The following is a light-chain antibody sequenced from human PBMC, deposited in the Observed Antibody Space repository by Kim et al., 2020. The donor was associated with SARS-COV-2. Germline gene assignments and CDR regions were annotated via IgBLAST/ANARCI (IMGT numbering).Light chain of an antibody. CDR2: GAS. V-gene: IGKV1-17*01. J-gene: IGKJ5*01. CDR1: QDIRND. CDR3: LQHSTYPIT. Sequence: ASVGDRVTITCRASQDIRNDLGWYQQNPGRAPKRLIYGASSLQSGAPSRFSGSGSGTEFTLTISSVQPDDFATYFCLQHSTYPITFGQGTRLEIK.